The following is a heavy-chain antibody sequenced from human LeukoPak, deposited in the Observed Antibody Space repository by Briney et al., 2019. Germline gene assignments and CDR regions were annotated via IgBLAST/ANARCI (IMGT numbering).Heavy chain of an antibody. Sequence: SETLSLTCTVSGDPITSGTYYWGWIRQPPGKGLEWIGSIHYSGSTYYNPSLKSRVTISVDTSKNQFPLKLSSVTAADTAVYYCARPAGGIAAAGTRPFDYWGQGTLVTVSS. J-gene: IGHJ4*02. CDR1: GDPITSGTYY. CDR3: ARPAGGIAAAGTRPFDY. CDR2: IHYSGST. V-gene: IGHV4-39*01. D-gene: IGHD6-13*01.